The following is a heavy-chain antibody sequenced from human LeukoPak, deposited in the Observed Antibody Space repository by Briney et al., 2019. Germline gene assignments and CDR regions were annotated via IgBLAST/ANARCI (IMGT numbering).Heavy chain of an antibody. J-gene: IGHJ3*02. CDR1: GYTFSDYS. CDR2: ISAYNGNT. V-gene: IGHV1-18*01. Sequence: EASVKVSCKASGYTFSDYSITWVRQAPGQGLEWMGWISAYNGNTKSAQNLQGRVAMTTDTSTSTAYMELRSLTSDDTAIYFCARACARDCYIPHAFDIWGQGTMVTVSS. CDR3: ARACARDCYIPHAFDI. D-gene: IGHD2-21*01.